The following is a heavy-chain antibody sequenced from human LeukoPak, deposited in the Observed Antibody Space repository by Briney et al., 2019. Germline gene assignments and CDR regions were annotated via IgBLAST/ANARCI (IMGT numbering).Heavy chain of an antibody. J-gene: IGHJ6*03. CDR1: GFTFNNYW. Sequence: GGSLRLSCAASGFTFNNYWMSWVRQAPGKGLEWVANIKQDGSEKYYVDSVKGRFTISRENAKNSLYLQMNSLRAGDTAVYYCARGGWNDPFGYYYYYMDVWGKGTTVTISS. D-gene: IGHD1-1*01. CDR3: ARGGWNDPFGYYYYYMDV. V-gene: IGHV3-7*01. CDR2: IKQDGSEK.